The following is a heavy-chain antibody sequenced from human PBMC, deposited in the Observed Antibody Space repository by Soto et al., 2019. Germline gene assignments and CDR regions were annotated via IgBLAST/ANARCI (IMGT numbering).Heavy chain of an antibody. Sequence: QVQLQESGPGLVKPSGTLSLTCAVSGGSINSSNWWSWVRQPPGKGLEWIGEIYHSGSTNYNPSLKSRVTISVDKSKNQVSLNLSSMTAADTAVYYFARGGDVVVPTALDYWGQGTLVTVSS. J-gene: IGHJ4*02. CDR3: ARGGDVVVPTALDY. V-gene: IGHV4-4*02. CDR1: GGSINSSNW. CDR2: IYHSGST. D-gene: IGHD2-2*01.